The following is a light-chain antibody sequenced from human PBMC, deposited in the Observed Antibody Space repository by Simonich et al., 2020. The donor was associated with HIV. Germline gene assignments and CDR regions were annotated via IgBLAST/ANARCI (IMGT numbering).Light chain of an antibody. CDR3: QQSYSTPRT. Sequence: IQMTQSPSSLSASVRERVTITYRASQSISRYLNWYQQKPEKAPTRMIYAASRLQSGVPSRFSGSGSGTDFTLTISSLQPEDFATYYCQQSYSTPRTFGGGTKVEIK. V-gene: IGKV1-39*01. CDR1: QSISRY. CDR2: AAS. J-gene: IGKJ4*01.